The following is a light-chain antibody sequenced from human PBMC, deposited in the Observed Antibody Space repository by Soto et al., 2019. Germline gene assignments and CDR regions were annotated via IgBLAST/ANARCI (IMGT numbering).Light chain of an antibody. CDR1: QGISNY. Sequence: DIQMTQSPSSLSASVGNRVSITCRASQGISNYLAWYQQKPGKVPKVLIYAASTLQPGVPSRFSGSGSGTEFTLTISSLQSEDFAFYYCQQCNNWPRTFGQGTKVDI. CDR3: QQCNNWPRT. CDR2: AAS. J-gene: IGKJ1*01. V-gene: IGKV1-27*01.